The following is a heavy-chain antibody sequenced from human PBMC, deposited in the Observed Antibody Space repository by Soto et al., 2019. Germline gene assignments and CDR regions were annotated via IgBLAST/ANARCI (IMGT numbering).Heavy chain of an antibody. J-gene: IGHJ4*02. Sequence: HPGGSLRLSCAASGFTFSSYGMHWVRQAPGKGLEWVAVISYDGSDKYYADSVKGRFTISRDNSKNTLFLQMNSLRAEDTAVYYCAKGYSYVDDHWGQGTLVTVSS. D-gene: IGHD5-18*01. CDR2: ISYDGSDK. CDR3: AKGYSYVDDH. V-gene: IGHV3-30*18. CDR1: GFTFSSYG.